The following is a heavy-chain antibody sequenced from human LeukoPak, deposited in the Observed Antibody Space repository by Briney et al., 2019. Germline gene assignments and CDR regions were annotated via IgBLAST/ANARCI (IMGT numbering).Heavy chain of an antibody. J-gene: IGHJ4*02. CDR1: GGTFSSYA. CDR2: FIPIFGTA. D-gene: IGHD1-26*01. V-gene: IGHV1-69*05. CDR3: ARSRDPDSGSPDYY. Sequence: SVKVSCKASGGTFSSYAISWVRQAPGQGLEWMGGFIPIFGTANYAQKVQGRVTITTDDSASTAYMELSSLRSEDTAVYYCARSRDPDSGSPDYYWGQGTLVTVSS.